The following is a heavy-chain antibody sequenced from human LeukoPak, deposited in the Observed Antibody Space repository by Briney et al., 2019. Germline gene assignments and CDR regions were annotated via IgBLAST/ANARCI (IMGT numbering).Heavy chain of an antibody. CDR1: GFTFSSDA. V-gene: IGHV3-23*01. J-gene: IGHJ4*02. CDR3: AKWGDYDILTGYYVSDF. CDR2: ISGSGGST. D-gene: IGHD3-9*01. Sequence: PGGSLRLSCAASGFTFSSDAMSWVRQAPGKGLEWVSAISGSGGSTYYADSVKGRFTISRDNSKNTLYVEMNTLRAEDTAIYYCAKWGDYDILTGYYVSDFWGQGTLVTVSS.